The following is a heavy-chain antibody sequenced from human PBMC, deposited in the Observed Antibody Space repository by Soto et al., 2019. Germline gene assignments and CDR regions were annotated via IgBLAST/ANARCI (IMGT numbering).Heavy chain of an antibody. D-gene: IGHD6-6*01. CDR2: IWYDGGNK. CDR1: GFTFSSYG. CDR3: AKGRMAKYGSSSVKVGFQPNWFDP. J-gene: IGHJ5*02. Sequence: GGSLRLSCAASGFTFSSYGMHWVRQAPGKGLEWVAVIWYDGGNKYYADSVKGRFTISRDNSKNTLYLQMNSLRAEDTAVYYCAKGRMAKYGSSSVKVGFQPNWFDPWGQGTLVTVS. V-gene: IGHV3-33*06.